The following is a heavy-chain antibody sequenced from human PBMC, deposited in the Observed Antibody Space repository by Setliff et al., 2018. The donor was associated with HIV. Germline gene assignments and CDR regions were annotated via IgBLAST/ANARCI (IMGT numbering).Heavy chain of an antibody. Sequence: ASVKVSCKASGYAFSTSAISWVRQAPGQGLEWMGWISIHTGNTNYAEKVQDRVTVTAGTSTSTVYMELRSLSCDDTAVYYCVRDKNIILRGGSYFYMDVWGKGTTVTVSS. V-gene: IGHV1-18*01. CDR2: ISIHTGNT. CDR3: VRDKNIILRGGSYFYMDV. D-gene: IGHD2-8*01. J-gene: IGHJ6*03. CDR1: GYAFSTSA.